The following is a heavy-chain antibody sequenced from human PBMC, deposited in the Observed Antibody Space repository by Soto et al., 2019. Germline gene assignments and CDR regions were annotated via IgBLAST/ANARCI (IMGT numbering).Heavy chain of an antibody. J-gene: IGHJ6*02. V-gene: IGHV1-46*04. CDR3: ARSRIAAADTLYYYGMDV. CDR2: MNPSGGST. CDR1: GYTFTSYY. D-gene: IGHD6-13*01. Sequence: ASVKVSCKASGYTFTSYYMHWVRQAPGQGLEWMGIMNPSGGSTSYAQKLQGRVTMTRDTSTSTVYMELSSLRSEDTAVYYCARSRIAAADTLYYYGMDVWGQGTTVTVSS.